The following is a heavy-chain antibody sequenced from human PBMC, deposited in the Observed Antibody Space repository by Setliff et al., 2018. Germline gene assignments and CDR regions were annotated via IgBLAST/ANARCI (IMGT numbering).Heavy chain of an antibody. J-gene: IGHJ4*02. CDR2: IYYNGRS. CDR1: GGSISSHY. D-gene: IGHD6-19*01. Sequence: SETLSLTCTVSGGSISSHYWSWIRQSPGKGLEWIGFIYYNGRSDHNPSFQSRVTMSVDRSKNQFSLNLRAMTAADTAVYYCAREGGGSGWTPDSWGQGTLVTVSS. V-gene: IGHV4-59*11. CDR3: AREGGGSGWTPDS.